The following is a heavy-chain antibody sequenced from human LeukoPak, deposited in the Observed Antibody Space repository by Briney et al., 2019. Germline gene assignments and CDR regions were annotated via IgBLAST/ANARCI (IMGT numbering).Heavy chain of an antibody. J-gene: IGHJ4*02. CDR1: GGTFCSYA. V-gene: IGHV1-69*04. Sequence: SVKVSCKASGGTFCSYAISWVRQAPGQGLEWMGRIIPILGIANYAQKFQGRVTITADKSTSTAYMELSSLRSEDTAVYYCARDKGIAVARYYFDYWGQGTLVTVSS. CDR3: ARDKGIAVARYYFDY. D-gene: IGHD6-19*01. CDR2: IIPILGIA.